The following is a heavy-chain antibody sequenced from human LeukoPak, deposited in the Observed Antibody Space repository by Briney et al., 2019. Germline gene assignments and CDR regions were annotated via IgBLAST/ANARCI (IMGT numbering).Heavy chain of an antibody. CDR2: ISAYNGNT. CDR3: ARSVYYYDSSGYYFPFDY. J-gene: IGHJ4*02. D-gene: IGHD3-22*01. CDR1: GYTFTSYV. V-gene: IGHV1-18*01. Sequence: ASVKVSCKASGYTFTSYVISCLRQAPGQGLEWMGWISAYNGNTNYAQKLQGRVTMTTDTSTSTAYMELRSLRSDDTAVYYCARSVYYYDSSGYYFPFDYWGQGTLVTVSS.